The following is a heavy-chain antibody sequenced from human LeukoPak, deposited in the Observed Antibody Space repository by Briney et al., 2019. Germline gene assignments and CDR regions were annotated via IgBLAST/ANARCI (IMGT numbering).Heavy chain of an antibody. D-gene: IGHD1-1*01. V-gene: IGHV4-59*01. CDR3: ASSPGNWPDAFDI. CDR1: GGSISNYY. CDR2: IYYSGST. J-gene: IGHJ3*02. Sequence: PSETLSLTCTVSGGSISNYYWSWIRQPPGNTLEWIGYIYYSGSTNYNPSLKSRVTISVDTSKNQFSLKLSSVTAADTAVYYCASSPGNWPDAFDIWGQGTMVTVSS.